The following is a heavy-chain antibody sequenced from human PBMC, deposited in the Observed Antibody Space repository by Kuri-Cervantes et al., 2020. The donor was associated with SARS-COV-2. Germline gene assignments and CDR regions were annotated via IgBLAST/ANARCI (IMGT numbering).Heavy chain of an antibody. D-gene: IGHD2-2*01. Sequence: GGSLRLSCAASGFTFSSYAMSWVRQAPGKGLEWVSAISGSGGSTYYADSVKGRFTISRDNSKNTLYLQMNSLRAEDTAVYYCAKGGGFHCSSTSCYYFDYWGQGTLVTVSS. CDR2: ISGSGGST. V-gene: IGHV3-23*01. CDR1: GFTFSSYA. CDR3: AKGGGFHCSSTSCYYFDY. J-gene: IGHJ4*02.